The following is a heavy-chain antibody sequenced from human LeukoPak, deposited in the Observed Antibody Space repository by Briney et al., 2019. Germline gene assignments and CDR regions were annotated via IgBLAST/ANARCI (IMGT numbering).Heavy chain of an antibody. J-gene: IGHJ4*02. Sequence: ASVMVSCKASGYTFTDYGITWVRQAPGQGLEWMGWISAYNGNTNYAQKLQGRVTMTTDTSTTTAYMELRSLRFDDTAVYYCAGLSGYDPYYFDYWGQGTLVAVSS. D-gene: IGHD5-12*01. CDR2: ISAYNGNT. CDR3: AGLSGYDPYYFDY. V-gene: IGHV1-18*01. CDR1: GYTFTDYG.